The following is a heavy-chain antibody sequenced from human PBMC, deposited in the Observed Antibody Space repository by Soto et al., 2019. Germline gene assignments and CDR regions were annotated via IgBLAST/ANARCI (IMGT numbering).Heavy chain of an antibody. CDR3: ARDRKTSYYDFWSGPYDAFDI. D-gene: IGHD3-3*01. CDR1: GYTFTSYD. V-gene: IGHV1-8*01. Sequence: GASVKVSCKASGYTFTSYDINWVRQATGQGLEWMGWMNPNSGNTGYAQKFQGRVTMTRNTSISTAYMELSSLRSEDTAVYYCARDRKTSYYDFWSGPYDAFDIWGQGTMVTVSS. CDR2: MNPNSGNT. J-gene: IGHJ3*02.